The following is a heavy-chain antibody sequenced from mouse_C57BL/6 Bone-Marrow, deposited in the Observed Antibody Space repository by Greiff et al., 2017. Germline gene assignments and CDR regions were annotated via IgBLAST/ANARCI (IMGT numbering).Heavy chain of an antibody. CDR3: TTYYDISPYCFDY. CDR2: IYPGNSDT. V-gene: IGHV1-5*01. D-gene: IGHD1-1*01. J-gene: IGHJ2*01. CDR1: GYTFTSYW. Sequence: VQLKESGTVLARPGASVKMSCKTSGYTFTSYWMHWVKQRPGQGLEWIGAIYPGNSDTSYNQKFKGKAKLTAVTSASTAYMELSSLTHEDSAVYYCTTYYDISPYCFDYWGQGTTLTGSS.